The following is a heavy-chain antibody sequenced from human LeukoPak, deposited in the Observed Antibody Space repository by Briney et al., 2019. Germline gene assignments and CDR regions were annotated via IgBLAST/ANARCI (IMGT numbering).Heavy chain of an antibody. D-gene: IGHD6-13*01. V-gene: IGHV3-23*01. CDR3: GVYSSSWHDY. J-gene: IGHJ4*02. Sequence: GGSLRLSCAASGFTFSSYALSWVRQAPGKGLEWVSVISGSGGSTNYADSVKGRFTISRDNSKNTLYLQMNSLRAEDTAVYYCGVYSSSWHDYWGQGTLVTLSS. CDR1: GFTFSSYA. CDR2: ISGSGGST.